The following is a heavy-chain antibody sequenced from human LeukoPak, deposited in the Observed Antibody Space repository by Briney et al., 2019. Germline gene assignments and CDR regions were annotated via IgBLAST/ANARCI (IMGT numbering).Heavy chain of an antibody. D-gene: IGHD5-18*01. V-gene: IGHV4-59*01. CDR1: DGSITNYD. CDR3: ARGAALVTDKYFDY. CDR2: VHYSGTA. J-gene: IGHJ4*01. Sequence: SETLSLTCTVSDGSITNYDWSWVRQPPGKGLEFIGHVHYSGTANYNPSLRSRVTISIDTSKKHFFLKLKSVTAADTAVYYCARGAALVTDKYFDYWGHGTLVAVSS.